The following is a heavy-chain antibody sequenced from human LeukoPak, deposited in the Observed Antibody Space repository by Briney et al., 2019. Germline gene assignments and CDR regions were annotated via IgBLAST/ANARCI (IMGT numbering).Heavy chain of an antibody. Sequence: SETLSLTCTVSGGSISSSSYYWGWIRQPPGKGLEWIGSIYYSGSTYYNPSLKSRVTISVDTSKNQFSLKLSSVTAADTAVYYCARDLAGSYGYPYNWFDPWGQGTLVTVSS. J-gene: IGHJ5*02. CDR3: ARDLAGSYGYPYNWFDP. CDR1: GGSISSSSYY. D-gene: IGHD5-18*01. V-gene: IGHV4-39*02. CDR2: IYYSGST.